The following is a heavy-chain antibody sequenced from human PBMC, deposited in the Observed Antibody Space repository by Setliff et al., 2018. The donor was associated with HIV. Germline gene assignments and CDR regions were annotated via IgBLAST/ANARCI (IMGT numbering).Heavy chain of an antibody. CDR1: GYKFTDYW. J-gene: IGHJ3*02. CDR3: ARLGSHCSGGSCYRDVFDI. V-gene: IGHV5-51*01. CDR2: IYGDGSDP. D-gene: IGHD2-15*01. Sequence: GESLKLSCKGFGYKFTDYWVGWVRQMPGEGLEWMGVIYGDGSDPRYSPSFQGQVTISADKSIRNAYLQWSSLKASDTAMYYCARLGSHCSGGSCYRDVFDIWGQGTMVT.